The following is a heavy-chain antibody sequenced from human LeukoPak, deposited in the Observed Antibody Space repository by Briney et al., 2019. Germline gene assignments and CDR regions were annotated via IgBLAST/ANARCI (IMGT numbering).Heavy chain of an antibody. CDR2: IREDGSVK. CDR1: GFTFSIYW. D-gene: IGHD5-24*01. CDR3: ARRWKLSLDV. V-gene: IGHV3-7*01. Sequence: GGSLRLSCAASGFTFSIYWMTWVRHAPGKGLEWVANIREDGSVKYYVDSVKGRFTISRDNAKKSLYLQMNNLRGEDTAVYFCARRWKLSLDVWGQGTTVTVSS. J-gene: IGHJ6*02.